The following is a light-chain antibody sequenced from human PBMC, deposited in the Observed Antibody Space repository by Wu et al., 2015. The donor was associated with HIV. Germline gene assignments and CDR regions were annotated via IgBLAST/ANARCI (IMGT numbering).Light chain of an antibody. Sequence: DIQLTQSPSSLSASVGDRVTITCRASQNIHRYLNWYQQKPGKAPRLLMFATSTLQSGVPSRFSGSGSGTDFTLTISSLQPEDFATYYCQQTYTTPRFTFGPGTKWMSN. CDR3: QQTYTTPRFT. CDR1: QNIHRY. CDR2: ATS. J-gene: IGKJ3*01. V-gene: IGKV1-39*01.